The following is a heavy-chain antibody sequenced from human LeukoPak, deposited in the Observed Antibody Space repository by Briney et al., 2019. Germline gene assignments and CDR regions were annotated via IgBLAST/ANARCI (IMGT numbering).Heavy chain of an antibody. D-gene: IGHD6-13*01. Sequence: GGSLRLSCAASGFTVSSNYMSWVRQAPGKGLEWVSVIYGGGSTYYADSVKGRFTMSRDNSKNTLYLQMNSLRAEDTAVYYCASSSSWYSGLDYWGQGTLVTVSS. CDR1: GFTVSSNY. V-gene: IGHV3-53*01. CDR2: IYGGGST. CDR3: ASSSSWYSGLDY. J-gene: IGHJ4*02.